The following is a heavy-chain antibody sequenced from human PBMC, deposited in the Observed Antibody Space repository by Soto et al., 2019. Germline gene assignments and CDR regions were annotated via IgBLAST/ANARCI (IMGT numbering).Heavy chain of an antibody. CDR1: GFTFDDYA. Sequence: EVQLVESGGGLVQPGRSLRLSCAASGFTFDDYAMHWVRQAPGKGLEWVSGISWNSGSIGYADSVKGRFTISRDNAKNSSYLQMNSLRAEDTALYYCAKDQYYDILTGKDAFDIWGQGTMVTVSS. CDR3: AKDQYYDILTGKDAFDI. D-gene: IGHD3-9*01. CDR2: ISWNSGSI. J-gene: IGHJ3*02. V-gene: IGHV3-9*01.